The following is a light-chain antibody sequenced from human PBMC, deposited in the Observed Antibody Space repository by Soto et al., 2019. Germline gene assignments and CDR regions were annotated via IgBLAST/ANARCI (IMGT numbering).Light chain of an antibody. CDR2: DAS. Sequence: DIQMTQSPSTLSASVGDRVAITCRASQSISNWLAWYQQKPGKAPNLLIYDASSLQSGVPSRFSGSGFGTEFTLTISSLQPGDFATYYCQQYNHYSGLTFGGGTKVDI. CDR3: QQYNHYSGLT. J-gene: IGKJ4*01. V-gene: IGKV1-5*01. CDR1: QSISNW.